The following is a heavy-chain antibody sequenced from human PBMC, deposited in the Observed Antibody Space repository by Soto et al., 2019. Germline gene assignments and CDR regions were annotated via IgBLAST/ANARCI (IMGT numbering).Heavy chain of an antibody. Sequence: ASVKVSCKASGYTFTSYGISWVRQAPGQGLEWMGWISAYNGNTNYAQKLQGRVTMTTDTSTSTAYMELRSLRSDDTAVYYCARSNYGDYVGWFDPWGQGTLVTVSS. V-gene: IGHV1-18*04. CDR2: ISAYNGNT. J-gene: IGHJ5*02. D-gene: IGHD4-17*01. CDR1: GYTFTSYG. CDR3: ARSNYGDYVGWFDP.